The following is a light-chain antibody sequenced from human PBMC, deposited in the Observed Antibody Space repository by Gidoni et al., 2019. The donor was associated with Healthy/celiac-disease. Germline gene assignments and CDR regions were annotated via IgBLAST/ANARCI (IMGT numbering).Light chain of an antibody. V-gene: IGKV1-39*01. CDR2: AAS. CDR3: QQSYSTPQT. J-gene: IGKJ1*01. CDR1: QSISSY. Sequence: DIQMTQSPSSLSESVGDRVNITCRASQSISSYLHWYQQKPGKAPTLLIYAASSLQSGVPSRFSGSGSGTDFTLTISSLQPEDFATYYCQQSYSTPQTFGQGTKVEIK.